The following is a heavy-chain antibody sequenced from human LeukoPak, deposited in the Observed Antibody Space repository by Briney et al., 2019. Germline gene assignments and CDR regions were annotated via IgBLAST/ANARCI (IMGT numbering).Heavy chain of an antibody. D-gene: IGHD1-26*01. CDR3: ARYSGSSPYFDY. J-gene: IGHJ4*02. CDR2: ISSSSYI. V-gene: IGHV3-21*01. CDR1: GFTFSSYN. Sequence: GSLRLSCAASGFTFSSYNMNWVRQAPGKGLEWVSSISSSSYIYYADSVKGRFTISRDNAKNSLYLQMNSLRAEDTAVYYCARYSGSSPYFDYWGQGTLVTVSS.